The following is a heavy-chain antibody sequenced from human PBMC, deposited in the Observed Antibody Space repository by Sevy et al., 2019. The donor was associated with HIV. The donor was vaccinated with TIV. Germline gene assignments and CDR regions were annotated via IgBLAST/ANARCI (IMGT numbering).Heavy chain of an antibody. D-gene: IGHD3-22*01. CDR3: ATSPDYYDSSRDAFDI. J-gene: IGHJ3*02. V-gene: IGHV1-24*01. Sequence: ASVKVSCKVSGYTLTELSMHWVRQAPGKGLEWMGGFDPEDGETIYAQKFQGRVTMTEDTSTDTAYMELSSLRSEDPAVYYCATSPDYYDSSRDAFDIWGQGTMVTVSS. CDR1: GYTLTELS. CDR2: FDPEDGET.